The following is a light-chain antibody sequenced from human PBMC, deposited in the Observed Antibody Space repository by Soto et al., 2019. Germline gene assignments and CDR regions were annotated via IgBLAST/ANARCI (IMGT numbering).Light chain of an antibody. CDR2: DVS. CDR1: SSDVGANKF. Sequence: QSALTQTPSASGSPGQSVTISCTGTSSDVGANKFVSWYQQHPGKAPRLIIYDVSKRPSGIPDRFFGSKFGNTASLTISGLQAEDEADYYCCSYAGSFIFVFGTGTKVTVL. V-gene: IGLV2-11*01. CDR3: CSYAGSFIFV. J-gene: IGLJ1*01.